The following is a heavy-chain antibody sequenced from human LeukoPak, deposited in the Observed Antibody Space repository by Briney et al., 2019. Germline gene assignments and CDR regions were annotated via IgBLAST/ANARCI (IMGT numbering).Heavy chain of an antibody. D-gene: IGHD3-3*01. V-gene: IGHV3-9*03. CDR2: INWNSAKI. J-gene: IGHJ6*03. CDR3: AKVKGDFWSGYPMDV. CDR1: GFSFDDYA. Sequence: GGSLRLSCAASGFSFDDYAMHWVRQAPGKGLEWVSGINWNSAKIGYADSVKGRFKTSRDNAKNSLYLQMNSLRAEDVALYYCAKVKGDFWSGYPMDVWGKGTTVTVSS.